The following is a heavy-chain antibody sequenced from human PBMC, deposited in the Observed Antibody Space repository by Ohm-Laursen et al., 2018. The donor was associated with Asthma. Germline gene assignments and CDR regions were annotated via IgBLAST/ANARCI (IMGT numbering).Heavy chain of an antibody. V-gene: IGHV1-46*03. CDR3: ARDQVHVAAAVGWYFDY. J-gene: IGHJ4*02. Sequence: ASVKVSCKVSGYTFTSYYMHWVRQAPGQGLEWMGIINPSGGSTSYAQKFQGRVTMTRDTSTSTVYMELSSLRSEDTAVYYCARDQVHVAAAVGWYFDYWGQGTLVTVSS. CDR1: GYTFTSYY. CDR2: INPSGGST. D-gene: IGHD6-13*01.